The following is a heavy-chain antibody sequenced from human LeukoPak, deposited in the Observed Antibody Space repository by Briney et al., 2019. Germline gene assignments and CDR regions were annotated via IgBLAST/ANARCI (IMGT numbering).Heavy chain of an antibody. CDR1: GFTFSSSN. CDR3: AKDLVDTAMVLFDY. Sequence: GGSLRLSCAASGFTFSSSNMNWVRQAPGKGLEWVSYISSTSITIYYADSVKGRFTISRDNANNSLFLQMNSLRAEDTAVYYCAKDLVDTAMVLFDYWGQGTLVTVSS. CDR2: ISSTSITI. V-gene: IGHV3-48*04. J-gene: IGHJ4*02. D-gene: IGHD5-18*01.